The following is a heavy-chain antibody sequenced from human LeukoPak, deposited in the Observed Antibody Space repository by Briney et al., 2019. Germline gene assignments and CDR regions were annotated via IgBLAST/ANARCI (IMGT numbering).Heavy chain of an antibody. D-gene: IGHD2-8*01. Sequence: GASAKVSCKASGGTFSSYAISWVRQAPGQGLEWMGRIIPTLGIANYAQKFQGRVTITADKSTSTAYMELSSLRSEDTAVYYCARFSQEMVYSYYFDYWGQGTLVTVSS. CDR3: ARFSQEMVYSYYFDY. CDR2: IIPTLGIA. V-gene: IGHV1-69*04. CDR1: GGTFSSYA. J-gene: IGHJ4*02.